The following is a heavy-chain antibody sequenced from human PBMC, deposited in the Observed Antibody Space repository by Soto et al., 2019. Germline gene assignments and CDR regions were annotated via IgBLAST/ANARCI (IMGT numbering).Heavy chain of an antibody. CDR2: IYWDDYK. V-gene: IGHV2-5*02. J-gene: IGHJ4*02. D-gene: IGHD3-16*01. CDR1: GFSLSTNGVG. Sequence: QITLKESGPALVKPTQTLTLTCSFSGFSLSTNGVGVGWIRQPPGEALEWLALIYWDDYKHFSPSLESRLTITKDTSKNQVVLTMTNLDPVDQATYYCVHKGAGDRILDYWGQGTPVTVSS. CDR3: VHKGAGDRILDY.